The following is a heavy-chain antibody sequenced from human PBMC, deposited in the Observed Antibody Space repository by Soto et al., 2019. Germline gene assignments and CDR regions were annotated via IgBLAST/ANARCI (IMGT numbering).Heavy chain of an antibody. CDR1: GASISGFY. J-gene: IGHJ4*02. CDR3: ARDRAPGGIGAYFDY. Sequence: SETLSLTCTVSGASISGFYWSWIRKSAGKGLEWIGRIYATGTTDYNPSLKSRVTMSVDTSKNQFSLKLSSVTAADTAVYYCARDRAPGGIGAYFDYWGQGTLVTVSS. D-gene: IGHD1-26*01. V-gene: IGHV4-4*07. CDR2: IYATGTT.